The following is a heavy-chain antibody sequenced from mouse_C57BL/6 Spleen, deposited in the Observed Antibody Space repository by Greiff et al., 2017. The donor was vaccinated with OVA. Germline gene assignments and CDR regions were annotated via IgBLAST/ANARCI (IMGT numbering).Heavy chain of an antibody. D-gene: IGHD2-4*01. CDR2: IRDGGSYT. CDR3: ARVGGDYDVGLYDY. CDR1: GFTFSSYA. J-gene: IGHJ2*01. V-gene: IGHV5-4*01. Sequence: EVQGVESGGGLVKPGGSLKLSCAASGFTFSSYAMSWVRQTPEQRLEWVATIRDGGSYTYYPDNVKGRFTISRDNAKNNLYLQRSHLKSEDTAMYYGARVGGDYDVGLYDYWGQGTTLTVSS.